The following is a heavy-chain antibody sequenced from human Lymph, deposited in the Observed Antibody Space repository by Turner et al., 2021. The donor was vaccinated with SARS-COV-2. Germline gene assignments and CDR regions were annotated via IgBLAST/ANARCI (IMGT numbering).Heavy chain of an antibody. CDR2: ISGDGGCT. CDR3: AKDPGYCSGGSCYSRTYFDF. V-gene: IGHV3-43*02. CDR1: GFTFDDYA. D-gene: IGHD2-15*01. J-gene: IGHJ4*02. Sequence: GESGGGVVQPGGSLRLSCAASGFTFDDYAMHWVRKASGRGLEWFSLISGDGGCTYYAESVKVRFTISRNNSKNSLSLQMNSLRAGDTALYYCAKDPGYCSGGSCYSRTYFDFWGQGTLVTVSA.